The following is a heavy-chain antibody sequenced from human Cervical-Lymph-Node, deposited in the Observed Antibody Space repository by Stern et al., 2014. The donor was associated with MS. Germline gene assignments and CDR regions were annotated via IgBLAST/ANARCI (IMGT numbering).Heavy chain of an antibody. CDR3: ASRGAGEFGVSPTGS. CDR2: INSATGDP. CDR1: GYAFRRYA. D-gene: IGHD2-21*01. J-gene: IGHJ5*02. V-gene: IGHV7-4-1*01. Sequence: QVQLVESGAEWKKPGASVKVSCKASGYAFRRYAMNWVRQAPGQGLEWMGWINSATGDPLYAQGFAGRFVFSLDTSVRTAYLHIVNLRTEDTAIYYCASRGAGEFGVSPTGSWGQGTLITVSS.